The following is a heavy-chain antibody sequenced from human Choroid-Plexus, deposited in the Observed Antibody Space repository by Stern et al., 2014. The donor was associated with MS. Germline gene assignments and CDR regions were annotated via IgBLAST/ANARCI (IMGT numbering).Heavy chain of an antibody. CDR3: AKDRQYLTFFFDF. CDR2: ISYDGSK. V-gene: IGHV3-30*18. D-gene: IGHD2/OR15-2a*01. Sequence: VQLLESGGGVVQPGRPLRLSCAASGFSFSSFGMHWFRQAPGKGLEWGALISYDGSKDYADSVKGRFAISRDNSKNTLYLQMNSLRAEDTAVYYCAKDRQYLTFFFDFWGQGSLVTVSS. CDR1: GFSFSSFG. J-gene: IGHJ4*02.